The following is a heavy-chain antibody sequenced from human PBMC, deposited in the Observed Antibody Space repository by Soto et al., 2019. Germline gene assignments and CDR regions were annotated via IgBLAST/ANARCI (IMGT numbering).Heavy chain of an antibody. D-gene: IGHD2-21*01. J-gene: IGHJ4*02. Sequence: SETLSLTCTVSGGSISSYYWSWIRQPPGKGLEWIGYIYYSGSTNYNPSLKSRVTISVNTSKNQFSLKLTSVNTADTAIYYCTRGGDPYKTGHWGQGTLVTVSS. CDR3: TRGGDPYKTGH. CDR2: IYYSGST. CDR1: GGSISSYY. V-gene: IGHV4-59*01.